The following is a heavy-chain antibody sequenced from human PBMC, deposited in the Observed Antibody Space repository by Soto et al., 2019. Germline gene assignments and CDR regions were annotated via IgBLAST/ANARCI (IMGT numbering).Heavy chain of an antibody. CDR2: ISGGGDTT. J-gene: IGHJ4*02. Sequence: EVQLLESGGGLVQPGGSLRLSCAASGFTFNNYAMTWVRQAPGKGLEWVSAISGGGDTTSYADSAKGRFTVSRDGSKNTLDLQMSSLRAEDTALYYCAKGRGGSGSLTPRVDFWGQGTLVTVSS. CDR1: GFTFNNYA. D-gene: IGHD3-10*01. CDR3: AKGRGGSGSLTPRVDF. V-gene: IGHV3-23*01.